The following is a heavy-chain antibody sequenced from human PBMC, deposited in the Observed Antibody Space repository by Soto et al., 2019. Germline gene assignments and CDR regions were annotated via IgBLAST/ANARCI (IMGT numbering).Heavy chain of an antibody. D-gene: IGHD2-15*01. CDR2: IYYNGSA. CDR1: GGSISSFY. CDR3: AAQSRYCSGGGCYRYRPHYYYYMDV. J-gene: IGHJ6*03. V-gene: IGHV4-59*12. Sequence: SETLSLTCIVSGGSISSFYWSWIRQPPGKGLEWVGGIYYNGSATYNPSLKSRVTMSVDMSKNHLFLTLSSVTAADTAVYYCAAQSRYCSGGGCYRYRPHYYYYMDVWGKGTTVTVSS.